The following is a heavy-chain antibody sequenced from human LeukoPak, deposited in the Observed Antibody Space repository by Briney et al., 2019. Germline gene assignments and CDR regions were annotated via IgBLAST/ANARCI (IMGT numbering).Heavy chain of an antibody. CDR1: GFTFNNYA. J-gene: IGHJ4*02. Sequence: PGGSLRLSCAASGFTFNNYAMNWVHQTPGKGLEWVSVITGTGDTTYYTDSVKGRFTISRDNSKNTLYLQMNSLRAEDTALYYCAKDWGKFSSSWYDYWGQGTLVTVSS. CDR2: ITGTGDTT. CDR3: AKDWGKFSSSWYDY. D-gene: IGHD6-13*01. V-gene: IGHV3-23*01.